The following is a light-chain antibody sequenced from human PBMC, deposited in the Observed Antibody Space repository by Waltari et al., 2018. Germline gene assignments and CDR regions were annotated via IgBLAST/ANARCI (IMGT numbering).Light chain of an antibody. V-gene: IGKV3-20*01. CDR3: QQYGNSRYT. CDR2: GAS. Sequence: EIVLTQSPGTLSLSPGERATLSCRASQSVSDNYLAWYQQKPGQPPRVLIYGASSRASGTPERFSGSGSGTDFTLTISRLEPEDFAVYYCQQYGNSRYTFGQGTKLEIK. CDR1: QSVSDNY. J-gene: IGKJ2*01.